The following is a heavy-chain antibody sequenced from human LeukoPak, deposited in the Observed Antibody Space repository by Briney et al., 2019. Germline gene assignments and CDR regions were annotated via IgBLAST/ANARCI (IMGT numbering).Heavy chain of an antibody. D-gene: IGHD3-22*01. CDR2: INPNSGGT. CDR3: ARDTGYYYDSSGYDY. Sequence: ASVKVSCKASGYTLIGHYMHWVRQAPGEDLEWMGWINPNSGGTNYAQKFQGRVTMTRDTSISTAYMELSRLRSDDTAVYYCARDTGYYYDSSGYDYWGQGTLVTVSS. J-gene: IGHJ4*02. V-gene: IGHV1-2*02. CDR1: GYTLIGHY.